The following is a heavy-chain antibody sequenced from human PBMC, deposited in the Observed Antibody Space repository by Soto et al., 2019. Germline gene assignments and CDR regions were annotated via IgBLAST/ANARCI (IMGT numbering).Heavy chain of an antibody. J-gene: IGHJ4*02. CDR1: GLSFRSYD. CDR2: IRNDGTVR. V-gene: IGHV3-33*01. Sequence: QVQLVESGGGVVQPGTSLRLSCGTSGLSFRSYDMHWVRQAPGKGLEWVAVIRNDGTVRNYAGSVKGRFTISRDNSMNTLYLEMNSLRAEDTALYYCASKTLDDFDYWGQGTLVTVSS. D-gene: IGHD6-6*01. CDR3: ASKTLDDFDY.